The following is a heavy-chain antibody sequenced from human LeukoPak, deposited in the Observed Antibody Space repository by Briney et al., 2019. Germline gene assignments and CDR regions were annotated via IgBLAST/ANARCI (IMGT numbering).Heavy chain of an antibody. CDR1: GFTFSSYG. Sequence: GRSLRLSCAASGFTFSSYGMHWVRQAPGKGLEWVAFIRYDGSNKYYADSVKGRFTISRDNSKNTLYLQMNSLRAEDTAVYYCAKDHYYDSSGYLGDYWGQGTLVTVSS. V-gene: IGHV3-30*02. D-gene: IGHD3-22*01. J-gene: IGHJ4*02. CDR3: AKDHYYDSSGYLGDY. CDR2: IRYDGSNK.